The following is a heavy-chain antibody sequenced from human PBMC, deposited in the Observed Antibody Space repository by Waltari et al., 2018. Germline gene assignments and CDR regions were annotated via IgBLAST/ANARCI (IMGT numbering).Heavy chain of an antibody. Sequence: VQLVESGGGLVQPGGSLRLSCDASGFTFNTYWMKWIRQAPGKGLEWVANINPDGSQKFYVDSVKGRFTVSRDNAQNSLYLQMNNLRAEDTAVYYCTTLARGESGDYWGQGTLVTVSS. D-gene: IGHD3-10*01. CDR3: TTLARGESGDY. CDR2: INPDGSQK. CDR1: GFTFNTYW. V-gene: IGHV3-7*01. J-gene: IGHJ4*02.